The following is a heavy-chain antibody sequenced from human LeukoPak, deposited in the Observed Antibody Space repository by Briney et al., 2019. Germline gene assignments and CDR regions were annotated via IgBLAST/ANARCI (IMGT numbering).Heavy chain of an antibody. Sequence: SETLSLTCTVSGGSISSYYWSWIRQPPGKGLEWIGYIYYSGSTNYNPSLKSRVTISVDTSKNQFSLKLSSVTAADTAVYYCARAHYDILTGIDYWGQGTLVTVSS. CDR2: IYYSGST. J-gene: IGHJ4*02. V-gene: IGHV4-59*12. CDR1: GGSISSYY. CDR3: ARAHYDILTGIDY. D-gene: IGHD3-9*01.